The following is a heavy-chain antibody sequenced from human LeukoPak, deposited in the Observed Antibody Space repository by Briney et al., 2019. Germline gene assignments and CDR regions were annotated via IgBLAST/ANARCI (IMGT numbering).Heavy chain of an antibody. Sequence: GGSLRLSCTASGFTFSSYWMSWVRQAPGKGLEWVPSISSSSSYIYYADSVKGRFTISRDNAKNSLYLQMNSLRAEDTAVYYCARDPYCSGGSCYLGYYYYYGMDVWGQGTTVTVSS. CDR2: ISSSSSYI. CDR3: ARDPYCSGGSCYLGYYYYYGMDV. CDR1: GFTFSSYW. J-gene: IGHJ6*02. V-gene: IGHV3-21*01. D-gene: IGHD2-15*01.